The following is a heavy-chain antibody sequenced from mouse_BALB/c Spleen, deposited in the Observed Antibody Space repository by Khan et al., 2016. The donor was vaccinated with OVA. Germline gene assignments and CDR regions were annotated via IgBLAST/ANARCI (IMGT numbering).Heavy chain of an antibody. CDR1: GYTFTSYV. CDR2: IYPFNDDT. V-gene: IGHV1S136*01. J-gene: IGHJ3*01. CDR3: APFGTDYVSFAY. D-gene: IGHD2-13*01. Sequence: VQLQQSGPELVKPGASVKMSCKASGYTFTSYVMHWVKQKPGLGLEWIGYIYPFNDDTKYNEKFKGKATLTSDTSSSTAYMELSGLTSEDSAAYYCAPFGTDYVSFAYWGQGTLVTVSA.